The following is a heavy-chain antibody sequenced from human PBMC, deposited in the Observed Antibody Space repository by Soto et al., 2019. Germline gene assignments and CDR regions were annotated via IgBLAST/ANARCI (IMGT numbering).Heavy chain of an antibody. J-gene: IGHJ6*02. Sequence: GESLKISCKGSGYSFTSYWISWVRQMPGKGLEWMGRIDPSDSYTNYSPSFQGHVTISADKSISTAYLQWSSLKASDTAVYYCARRKGATMVRGVKNPFYYYYGMDVWGQGTTVTVSS. CDR3: ARRKGATMVRGVKNPFYYYYGMDV. CDR2: IDPSDSYT. D-gene: IGHD3-10*01. CDR1: GYSFTSYW. V-gene: IGHV5-10-1*01.